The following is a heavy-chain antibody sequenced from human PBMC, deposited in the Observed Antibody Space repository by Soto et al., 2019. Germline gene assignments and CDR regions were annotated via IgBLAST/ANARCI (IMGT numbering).Heavy chain of an antibody. Sequence: QVQLQESGPGLVKPSETLSLTCNVSGDSLNSGAYYWTWIRQSPGSVLEWIGHIYHTGSTNYNPSLRSRLTISLDTSKNHFSLTLRSVNAVDTGVYYCARSWGGDGYSHWVQGTLVTVSS. D-gene: IGHD2-15*01. CDR3: ARSWGGDGYSH. CDR1: GDSLNSGAYY. V-gene: IGHV4-61*03. CDR2: IYHTGST. J-gene: IGHJ4*02.